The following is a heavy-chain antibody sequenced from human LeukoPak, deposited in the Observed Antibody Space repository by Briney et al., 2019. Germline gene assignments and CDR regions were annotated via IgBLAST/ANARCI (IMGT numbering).Heavy chain of an antibody. CDR1: GFRFSSYW. V-gene: IGHV3-7*01. CDR3: AKSIVLPDY. J-gene: IGHJ4*02. D-gene: IGHD2-21*01. CDR2: IKQDGGEI. Sequence: GGSLRLSCAASGFRFSSYWMHWVRQAPGKGLERVANIKQDGGEIYYLDSVKGRFTISRDNAKNSLFLQMNSLRAEDTAVYYCAKSIVLPDYWGQGTLVTVSS.